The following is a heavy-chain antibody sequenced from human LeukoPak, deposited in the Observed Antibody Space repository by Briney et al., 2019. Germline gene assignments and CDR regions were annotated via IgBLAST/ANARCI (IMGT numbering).Heavy chain of an antibody. Sequence: GGSLRLSCAASGFTFDDYGMSWVRQAPGKGLEWVSAISGSGGSTYYEDSVKGRFTISRDNSKNTLYLQMNSLRAEDTAVYYCAKDRIPTYYYGSGSHDAYYYYYGMDVWGQGTTVTVSS. J-gene: IGHJ6*02. D-gene: IGHD3-10*01. CDR2: ISGSGGST. CDR1: GFTFDDYG. CDR3: AKDRIPTYYYGSGSHDAYYYYYGMDV. V-gene: IGHV3-23*01.